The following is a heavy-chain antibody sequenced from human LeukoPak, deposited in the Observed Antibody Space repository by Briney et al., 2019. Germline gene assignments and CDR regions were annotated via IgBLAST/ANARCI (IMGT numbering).Heavy chain of an antibody. CDR1: GGSISSYY. CDR2: IYDSGST. D-gene: IGHD5-18*01. Sequence: SETLSLTCTVSGGSISSYYWNWIRQPPGKGLEWIGYIYDSGSTSYSPSLKSRVTISVDTSKNQFSLKLRSVTAADTAVYYCAGDAGKSYGDWYFDLWGRGTLVTVSS. CDR3: AGDAGKSYGDWYFDL. J-gene: IGHJ2*01. V-gene: IGHV4-59*01.